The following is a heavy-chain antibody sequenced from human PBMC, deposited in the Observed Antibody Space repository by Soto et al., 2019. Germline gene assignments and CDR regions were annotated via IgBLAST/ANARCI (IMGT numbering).Heavy chain of an antibody. V-gene: IGHV3-23*01. CDR1: GLTFSSYA. Sequence: EVQLLESGGGLVQPGGSLRLSCAASGLTFSSYAMTWVRQAPGKGLEWVSAISGGGDTTYYTDSVKGRFTISSDNSTNTLYLQMNSLRAEDTAVYYCAMTRVSSSSWNGFYGVDVWGQGTTVTVSS. D-gene: IGHD3-3*01. CDR3: AMTRVSSSSWNGFYGVDV. CDR2: ISGGGDTT. J-gene: IGHJ6*02.